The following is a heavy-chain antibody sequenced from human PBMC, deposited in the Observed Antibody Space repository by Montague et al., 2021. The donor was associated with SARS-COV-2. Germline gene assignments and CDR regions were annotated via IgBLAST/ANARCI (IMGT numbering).Heavy chain of an antibody. V-gene: IGHV4-39*01. D-gene: IGHD1-26*01. J-gene: IGHJ4*01. CDR2: IYHTRST. Sequence: SETLSLTCTVSGGSIRSTNYYWGWIRQPPGKGLEWIGSIYHTRSTYSDPSLESRVTMSVDNSKNQFSLMLTSVTTADTAVYYCANFYSGSYEYWGHGALVTVSS. CDR3: ANFYSGSYEY. CDR1: GGSIRSTNYY.